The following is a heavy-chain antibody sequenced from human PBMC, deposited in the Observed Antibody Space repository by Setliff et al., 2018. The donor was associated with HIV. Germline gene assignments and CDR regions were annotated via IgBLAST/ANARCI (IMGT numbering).Heavy chain of an antibody. CDR2: IYYSGST. Sequence: SETLSLTCTVSGGSISSYYWSWIRQPPGKGLEWIGYIYYSGSTNYKPSLESRVSTSLDTSKNQFSLKLTSVTAADTAAYFCARTRYYYDSSDRYWVIDSWGPGTLVTVSS. J-gene: IGHJ5*01. V-gene: IGHV4-59*01. D-gene: IGHD3-22*01. CDR3: ARTRYYYDSSDRYWVIDS. CDR1: GGSISSYY.